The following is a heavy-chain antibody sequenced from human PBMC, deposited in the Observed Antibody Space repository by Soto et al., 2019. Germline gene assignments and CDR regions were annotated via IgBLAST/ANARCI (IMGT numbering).Heavy chain of an antibody. V-gene: IGHV1-46*01. CDR3: ARDRKYCTNGVCSPDWYAFYI. J-gene: IGHJ3*02. CDR1: GYTFTSYY. Sequence: ASVKVSCKASGYTFTSYYMHWVRQAPGQGLEWMGIINPSGGSTSYAQKFQGRVTMTRDTSTSTVYMELSSLRSEDTAVYYCARDRKYCTNGVCSPDWYAFYIWGQGTMVTVSS. D-gene: IGHD2-8*01. CDR2: INPSGGST.